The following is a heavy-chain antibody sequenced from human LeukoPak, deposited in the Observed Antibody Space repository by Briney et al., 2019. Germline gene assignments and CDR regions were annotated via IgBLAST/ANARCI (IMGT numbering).Heavy chain of an antibody. J-gene: IGHJ4*02. Sequence: SETLSLTCTVSGDSINSSSYYWGWIRQPPGKGLEWIGSIYYSGNTYYTPSLKSRVTISLDTSKNQFSLRLSSVTAADTAVYYCARHKGYSFGRQDYWGQGTLVTVSS. V-gene: IGHV4-39*01. CDR2: IYYSGNT. CDR1: GDSINSSSYY. D-gene: IGHD5-18*01. CDR3: ARHKGYSFGRQDY.